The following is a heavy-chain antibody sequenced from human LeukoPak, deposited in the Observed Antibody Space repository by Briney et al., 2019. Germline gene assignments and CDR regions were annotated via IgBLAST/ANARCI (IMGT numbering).Heavy chain of an antibody. D-gene: IGHD5-18*01. CDR3: ASPSWGYSLAFDI. Sequence: KPSETLSLTCTVSGGSISSSSYYWGWIRQPPGKGLEWIGSIYYSGSTYYNPSLKSRVTISVDTSKNQFSLKLSSVTAADTAVYYCASPSWGYSLAFDIWGQGTMVTVSS. CDR1: GGSISSSSYY. J-gene: IGHJ3*02. V-gene: IGHV4-39*01. CDR2: IYYSGST.